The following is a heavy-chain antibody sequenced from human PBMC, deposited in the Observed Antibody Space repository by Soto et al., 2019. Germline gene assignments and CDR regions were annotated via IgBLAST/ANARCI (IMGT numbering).Heavy chain of an antibody. CDR3: ARPWGHYYYYYYMDV. CDR1: GFTFSSYS. V-gene: IGHV3-21*01. Sequence: EVQLVESGGGLVKPGGSLRLSCAASGFTFSSYSMNWVRQAPGKGLEWVSSISSSSSYIYYADSVKGRFTISRDNAKTSLYLQMNSLRAADTAVYYCARPWGHYYYYYYMDVWGKGTTVTVSS. D-gene: IGHD7-27*01. J-gene: IGHJ6*03. CDR2: ISSSSSYI.